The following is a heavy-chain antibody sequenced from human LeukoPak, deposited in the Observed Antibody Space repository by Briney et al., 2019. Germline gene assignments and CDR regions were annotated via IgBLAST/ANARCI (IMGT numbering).Heavy chain of an antibody. CDR3: ARSNWFDP. CDR2: IYYSVNA. J-gene: IGHJ5*02. V-gene: IGHV4-39*07. CDR1: GGSISSSNNY. Sequence: SETLSLTCAVSGGSISSSNNYWGWIRQPPGKGLEWIGSIYYSVNAYYNPSLKSRVTISLDTSKNQFSLKLSSVIAADTAVYYCARSNWFDPWGQGTLVTVSS.